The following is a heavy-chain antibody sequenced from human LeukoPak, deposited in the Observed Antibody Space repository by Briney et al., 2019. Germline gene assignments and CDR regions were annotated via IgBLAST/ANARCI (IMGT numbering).Heavy chain of an antibody. J-gene: IGHJ4*02. CDR3: ARGRRVIAAAGLNDDY. CDR1: GYTFTNYY. V-gene: IGHV1-46*01. CDR2: INPSGSST. D-gene: IGHD6-13*01. Sequence: ASVKVSCKTSGYTFTNYYIHWVRQAPGQGLEWMGIINPSGSSTSYAQKFQGRVTMTRDTSTSTVYMELSSLRSEDTAVYYCARGRRVIAAAGLNDDYWGQGTLVTVSS.